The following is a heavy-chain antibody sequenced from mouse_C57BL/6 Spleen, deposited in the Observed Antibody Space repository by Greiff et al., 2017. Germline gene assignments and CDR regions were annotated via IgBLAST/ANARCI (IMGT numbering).Heavy chain of an antibody. J-gene: IGHJ3*01. V-gene: IGHV14-3*01. D-gene: IGHD2-2*01. CDR3: ARSTMVTTRAAWFAY. CDR1: GFNIKNTY. Sequence: VQLQQSVAELVRPGASVKLSCTASGFNIKNTYMHWVKQRPEQGLEWIGRIDPANGNTKYAPKFPGKATITADPSSNTAYLQLSSLTSEDTAIYYCARSTMVTTRAAWFAYWGQGTLVTVSA. CDR2: IDPANGNT.